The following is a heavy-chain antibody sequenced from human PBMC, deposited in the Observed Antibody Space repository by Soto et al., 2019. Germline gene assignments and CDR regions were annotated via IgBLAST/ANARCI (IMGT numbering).Heavy chain of an antibody. J-gene: IGHJ4*02. CDR3: ARDKAAAGKGEFDY. Sequence: QVQLVESGGGVVQPGRSLRLSCAASGFTFSSYGMHWVRQAPGKGLEWVAVIWYDGSNKYYADSVKGRFTISRDNSKNTLYLQMNSLRAEDTAVYYCARDKAAAGKGEFDYWGQGTLVTVSS. CDR1: GFTFSSYG. D-gene: IGHD6-13*01. V-gene: IGHV3-33*01. CDR2: IWYDGSNK.